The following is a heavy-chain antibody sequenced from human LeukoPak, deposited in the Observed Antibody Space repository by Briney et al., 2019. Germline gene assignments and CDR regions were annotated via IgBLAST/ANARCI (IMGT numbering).Heavy chain of an antibody. CDR2: IGANSGGT. J-gene: IGHJ5*01. V-gene: IGHV1-2*02. Sequence: ASVKVSCKSSGYTFNVYYIHWVRQAPGQGLEWMGWIGANSGGTNYAQKFEGRVTMTRDTSITTAYMELTSLTSDDKAVYFCARQQRLPASWFDSWGQGTRVIVSS. CDR3: ARQQRLPASWFDS. D-gene: IGHD6-25*01. CDR1: GYTFNVYY.